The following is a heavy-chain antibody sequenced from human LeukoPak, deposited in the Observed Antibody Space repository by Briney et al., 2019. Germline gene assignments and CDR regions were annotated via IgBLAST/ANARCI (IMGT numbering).Heavy chain of an antibody. CDR1: GGSISSYY. D-gene: IGHD6-19*01. CDR3: ARQNAQYSSGWYDY. J-gene: IGHJ4*02. V-gene: IGHV4-39*01. CDR2: IYYSGST. Sequence: PSETLSLTCTVSGGSISSYYWGWIRQPPGKGLEWIGSIYYSGSTYYNPSLKSRVTISVDTSKNQFSLKLSSVTAADTAVYYCARQNAQYSSGWYDYWGQGTLVTVSS.